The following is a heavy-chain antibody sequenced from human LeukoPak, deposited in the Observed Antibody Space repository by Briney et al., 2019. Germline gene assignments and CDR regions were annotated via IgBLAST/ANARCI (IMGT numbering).Heavy chain of an antibody. J-gene: IGHJ4*02. V-gene: IGHV1-2*02. CDR1: GYTFTGYY. Sequence: GASVKVSCKASGYTFTGYYMHWVRQAPGQGLEWMGWINPNSGGTNYAQKFQGGVTMTRDTSISTAYMELSRLRSDDTAVYYCASNAVAAGQLFDYWGQGTLVTVSS. D-gene: IGHD6-13*01. CDR2: INPNSGGT. CDR3: ASNAVAAGQLFDY.